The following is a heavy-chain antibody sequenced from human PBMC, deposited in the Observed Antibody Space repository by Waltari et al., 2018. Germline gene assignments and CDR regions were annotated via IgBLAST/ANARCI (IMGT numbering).Heavy chain of an antibody. V-gene: IGHV3-9*01. D-gene: IGHD6-19*01. Sequence: EVQLVESGGGLVQPGRSLRLSCAASGFTFDDYAMHWVRQAPGKGLEWVSGISWNSGSIGYADSVKGRFTISRDNAKNSLYLQMNSLRAEDTAVYYCARAPYSSGWYYFDYWGQGTLVTVSS. J-gene: IGHJ4*02. CDR2: ISWNSGSI. CDR1: GFTFDDYA. CDR3: ARAPYSSGWYYFDY.